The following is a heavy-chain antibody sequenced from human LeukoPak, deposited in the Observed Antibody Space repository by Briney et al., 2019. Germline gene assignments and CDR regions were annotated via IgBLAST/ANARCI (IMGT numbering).Heavy chain of an antibody. V-gene: IGHV3-23*01. CDR3: AKGSVGATFDY. CDR1: GFTFSSYA. D-gene: IGHD1-26*01. CDR2: LSGSGGNT. J-gene: IGHJ4*02. Sequence: GGSLRLSCAASGFTFSSYAMSWVRQAPGKGLEWVSALSGSGGNTYYADSVKGRFTISRDNSKNTLYLQMNSLRAEDTAVYYCAKGSVGATFDYWGRGTLVTVSS.